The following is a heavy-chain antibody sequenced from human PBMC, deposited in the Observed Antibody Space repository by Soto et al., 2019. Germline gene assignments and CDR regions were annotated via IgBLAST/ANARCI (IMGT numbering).Heavy chain of an antibody. CDR2: ISDDGSTA. D-gene: IGHD1-1*01. CDR3: ARGPRVXXTGTGAH. CDR1: GFTFSAYW. Sequence: GGSLRLSCSVSGFTFSAYWMHWVRQVPGKGLTWVSRISDDGSTATYADSVKGRFVISRDNAKNSLYLEMNTLRADDSGLYYCARGPRVXXTGTGAHWGRGTLVTVSS. V-gene: IGHV3-74*01. J-gene: IGHJ4*02.